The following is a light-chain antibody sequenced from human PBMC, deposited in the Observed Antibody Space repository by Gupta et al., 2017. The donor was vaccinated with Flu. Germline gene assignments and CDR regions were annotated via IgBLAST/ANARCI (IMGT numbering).Light chain of an antibody. CDR2: EVT. CDR1: SSDVGGYSY. J-gene: IGLJ3*02. V-gene: IGLV2-14*01. CDR3: ASYTNTSTWL. Sequence: QSTLTQPASVSGSPGQSITISCTGTSSDVGGYSYVSWYQQHPGKAPKLMIYEVTDRPSGISNRFSASKSGNTASPPISALEAEDEADYFCASYTNTSTWLFGGGTKLTVL.